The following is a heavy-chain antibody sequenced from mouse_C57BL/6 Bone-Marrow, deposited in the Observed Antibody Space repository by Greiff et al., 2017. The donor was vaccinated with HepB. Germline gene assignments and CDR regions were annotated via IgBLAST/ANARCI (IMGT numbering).Heavy chain of an antibody. CDR2: IDPSDSET. CDR3: ARRGLRRAWFAY. J-gene: IGHJ3*01. Sequence: QVQLQQPGAELVRPGSSVKLSCKASGYTITSYWMHWVKQRPIQGLEWIGNIDPSDSETHYNQKFKDKATLTVDKSSSTAYMQLSSLTSEDSAVYYCARRGLRRAWFAYWGQGTLVTVSA. V-gene: IGHV1-52*01. D-gene: IGHD2-4*01. CDR1: GYTITSYW.